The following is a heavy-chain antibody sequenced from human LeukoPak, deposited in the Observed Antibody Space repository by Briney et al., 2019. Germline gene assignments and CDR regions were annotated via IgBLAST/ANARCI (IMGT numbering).Heavy chain of an antibody. CDR3: ARAGGPYSYYPDY. CDR2: IWYDGSNK. Sequence: GGSLRLSCAASGFTFSSYGMHWVRQAPGKGLEWVAVIWYDGSNKYYADSVEGRITISRDNSKNTLYLQMNSLRAEDTAVYYCARAGGPYSYYPDYWGQGTLVTVSS. J-gene: IGHJ4*02. V-gene: IGHV3-33*01. CDR1: GFTFSSYG. D-gene: IGHD4-11*01.